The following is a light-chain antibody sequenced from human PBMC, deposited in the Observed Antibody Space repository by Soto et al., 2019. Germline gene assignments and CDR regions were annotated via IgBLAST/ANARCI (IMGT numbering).Light chain of an antibody. J-gene: IGLJ2*01. V-gene: IGLV2-14*03. CDR3: SSYASNGDVL. CDR2: DVS. Sequence: QSALTQPASVSGSPGQSITISCTGTSSDVGTYEYVSWYQHHPGKAPKLMIYDVSNRPSGVSDRFSGSKSGNTASRTISGLQAEDEADYYCSSYASNGDVLFGGGTKLTVL. CDR1: SSDVGTYEY.